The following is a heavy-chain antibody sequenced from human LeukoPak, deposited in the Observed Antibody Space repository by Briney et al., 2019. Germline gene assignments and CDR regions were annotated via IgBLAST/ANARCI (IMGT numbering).Heavy chain of an antibody. CDR3: TRAGLHIKDDDY. CDR2: IKSDGSEM. CDR1: GFTFSGYY. Sequence: GGSLRFSCAAPGFTFSGYYMTWIRQAPGKGLEWVANIKSDGSEMYYVDSVKGRFSISRDNAKNSLYLQMNSLRAEDTAVYYCTRAGLHIKDDDYWGQGTLVTVSS. J-gene: IGHJ4*02. V-gene: IGHV3-7*01. D-gene: IGHD3-16*01.